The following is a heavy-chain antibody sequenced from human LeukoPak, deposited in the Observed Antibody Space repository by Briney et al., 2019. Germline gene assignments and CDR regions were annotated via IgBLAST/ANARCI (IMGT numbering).Heavy chain of an antibody. CDR3: AGSTYDDIVATISSEEPRFDY. D-gene: IGHD5-12*01. J-gene: IGHJ4*02. V-gene: IGHV6-1*01. CDR1: GDSVSSNSAA. Sequence: SQTLSLTCAISGDSVSSNSAAWNWIRQSPSRGLEWLGRTYYRSKWYNDYAVSVKSRITINPDTSKNQFSLQLNSVTPEDTAVYYCAGSTYDDIVATISSEEPRFDYWGQGTLVTVSS. CDR2: TYYRSKWYN.